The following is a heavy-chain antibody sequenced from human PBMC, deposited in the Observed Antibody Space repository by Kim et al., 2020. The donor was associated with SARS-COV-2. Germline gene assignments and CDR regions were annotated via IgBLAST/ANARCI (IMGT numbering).Heavy chain of an antibody. D-gene: IGHD1-7*01. Sequence: SETLSLTCTVSGGSISSYYWSWIRQPPGKGLEWIGYIYYSGSTNYNPSLKSRVTISVDTSKNQFSLKLSSVTAADTAVYYCARGTIWNYVFVYWGQGTLV. CDR2: IYYSGST. CDR3: ARGTIWNYVFVY. V-gene: IGHV4-59*13. J-gene: IGHJ4*02. CDR1: GGSISSYY.